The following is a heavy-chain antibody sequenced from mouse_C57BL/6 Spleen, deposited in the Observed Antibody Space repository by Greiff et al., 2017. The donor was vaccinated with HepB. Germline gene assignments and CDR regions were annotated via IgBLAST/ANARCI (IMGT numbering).Heavy chain of an antibody. CDR1: GYTFTSYW. CDR2: INPSSGYT. D-gene: IGHD2-2*01. CDR3: ARGGYHCYFDV. V-gene: IGHV1-7*01. J-gene: IGHJ1*03. Sequence: VQLQQSGAELAKPGASVKLSCKASGYTFTSYWMHWVKQRPGQGLEWIGYINPSSGYTKSNQKFKDKGTLTADKYSSTAYMQLSRRTYEDAADYYCARGGYHCYFDVWGTGTTVTVSS.